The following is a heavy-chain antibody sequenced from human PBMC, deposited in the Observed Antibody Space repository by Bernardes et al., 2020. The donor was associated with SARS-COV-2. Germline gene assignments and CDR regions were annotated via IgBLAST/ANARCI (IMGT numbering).Heavy chain of an antibody. Sequence: SETLSLTCTVSGGSISSSSYYWGWVRQPPGKGLEWIGTIYYSGSTYYNPSLKSRVTISIDTSKNQFSLRLNSVTAADTAVYYCARHKEWSLFDYWGQGTLVSVSS. CDR3: ARHKEWSLFDY. CDR1: GGSISSSSYY. CDR2: IYYSGST. D-gene: IGHD3-3*01. J-gene: IGHJ4*02. V-gene: IGHV4-39*01.